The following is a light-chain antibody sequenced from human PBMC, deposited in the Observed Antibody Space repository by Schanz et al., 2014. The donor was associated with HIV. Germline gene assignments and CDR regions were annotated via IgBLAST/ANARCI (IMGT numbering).Light chain of an antibody. Sequence: EIVLTQSPGTLSLSPGERATLSCRASQSVSGFLAWYQQKPGQAPRIVIYGASNRATGIPHRFSGSGSGTDFTLTISRLEPEDFAVYYCQQYGNSPPTCGQGTKVEIK. V-gene: IGKV3-20*01. J-gene: IGKJ1*01. CDR3: QQYGNSPPT. CDR1: QSVSGF. CDR2: GAS.